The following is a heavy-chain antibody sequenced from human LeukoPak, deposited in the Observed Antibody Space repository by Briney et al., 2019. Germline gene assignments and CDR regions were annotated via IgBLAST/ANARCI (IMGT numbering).Heavy chain of an antibody. J-gene: IGHJ2*01. Sequence: GGSLRLSCVASGFTSGVYAMSWVRQAPGKGLEWVSAFSGGGDSFYADSVRGRFSVSADKSKNILYLQMNSLRVEDTAVYYCARDHDFYRPRWYFDLWGRGTLVTVSS. CDR3: ARDHDFYRPRWYFDL. V-gene: IGHV3-23*01. CDR2: FSGGGDS. CDR1: GFTSGVYA. D-gene: IGHD3-3*01.